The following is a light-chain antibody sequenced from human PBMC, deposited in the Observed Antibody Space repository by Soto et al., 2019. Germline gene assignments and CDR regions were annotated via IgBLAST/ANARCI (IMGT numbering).Light chain of an antibody. CDR3: SSYTSSSTWV. V-gene: IGLV2-14*01. CDR2: EVS. Sequence: QSALTQPASVSGSPGQSITISCTGTSSDVGGYNYVSWYQQHPGKAPKLIIYEVSNRPSGLSNRFSGSKSGNTASLTISGLQAEDEADYYCSSYTSSSTWVFGTGTKLTV. CDR1: SSDVGGYNY. J-gene: IGLJ1*01.